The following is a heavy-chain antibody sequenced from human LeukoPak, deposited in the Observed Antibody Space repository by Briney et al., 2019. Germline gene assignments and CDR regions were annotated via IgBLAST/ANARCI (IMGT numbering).Heavy chain of an antibody. CDR2: TYYRSTWYN. V-gene: IGHV6-1*01. CDR3: ARRLTQYDCFDP. D-gene: IGHD2-2*01. CDR1: GDSVSSNSVT. Sequence: SQTLSLTCAISGDSVSSNSVTWNWITQSPSMGLEWLGRTYYRSTWYNDYAVSVRGRITVNPDTSKNQFSLHLNSVTPEDTAVYYCARRLTQYDCFDPWGQGILVTVSS. J-gene: IGHJ5*02.